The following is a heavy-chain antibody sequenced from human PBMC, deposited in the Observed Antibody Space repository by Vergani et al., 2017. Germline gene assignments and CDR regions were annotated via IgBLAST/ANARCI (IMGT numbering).Heavy chain of an antibody. J-gene: IGHJ6*03. D-gene: IGHD6-6*01. CDR3: ARQSSIAARPRYYYYMDV. CDR2: INPSGGST. CDR1: GYTFTSYY. Sequence: QVQLVQSGAEVKKPGASVKVSCKASGYTFTSYYMHWVRQAPGQGLEWMGIINPSGGSTSYAQKFQGRVTMTRDTSTSTVYMELSSLRSEDTAVYYCARQSSIAARPRYYYYMDVWGKGTTVTVSS. V-gene: IGHV1-46*03.